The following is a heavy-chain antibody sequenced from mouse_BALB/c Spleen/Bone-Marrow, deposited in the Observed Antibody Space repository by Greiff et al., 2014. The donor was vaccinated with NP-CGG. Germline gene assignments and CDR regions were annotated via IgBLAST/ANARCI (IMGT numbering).Heavy chain of an antibody. D-gene: IGHD1-1*01. CDR2: IYPHTSDT. J-gene: IGHJ2*01. CDR3: VRAPPITSVVTRDY. V-gene: IGHV1S29*02. Sequence: VQLQQPGSELVKPGASVKISCKASGYPFTDYNMHWVKQSHGKSLEWIGYIYPHTSDTGYNQKFRNKATLTVDISSSTAYMVLRSLTSEDSAVYYCVRAPPITSVVTRDYWGQGTTLTVSS. CDR1: GYPFTDYN.